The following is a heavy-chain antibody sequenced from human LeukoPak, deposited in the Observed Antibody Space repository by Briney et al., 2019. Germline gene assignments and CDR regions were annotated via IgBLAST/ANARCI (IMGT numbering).Heavy chain of an antibody. D-gene: IGHD1-7*01. Sequence: ASVKVSCKASGYTFTSYDFNWVRQATGQRPEWMGWMSPNSGDTGYAQKFQDRVTMTRNTSISTAYMELSSLRSDDTAVYYCATFGGTYFDSPPAAFDYWGQGTLVTVSS. J-gene: IGHJ4*02. CDR1: GYTFTSYD. CDR2: MSPNSGDT. CDR3: ATFGGTYFDSPPAAFDY. V-gene: IGHV1-8*01.